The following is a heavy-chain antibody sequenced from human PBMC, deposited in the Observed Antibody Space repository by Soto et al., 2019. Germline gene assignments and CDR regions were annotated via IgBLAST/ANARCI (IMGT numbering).Heavy chain of an antibody. CDR1: GFTFSSYA. CDR2: ISGSGGST. V-gene: IGHV3-23*01. CDR3: AKDNYYDSSGYYFSIDY. J-gene: IGHJ4*02. Sequence: EVQLLESGGGLVQPGGSLRLSCAASGFTFSSYAMSWVRQAPGKGLEWVSAISGSGGSTYYADSVKGRFTISRDNSKNTLYLQMNSLRAEDTAVYYCAKDNYYDSSGYYFSIDYWGQGTLVTVSS. D-gene: IGHD3-22*01.